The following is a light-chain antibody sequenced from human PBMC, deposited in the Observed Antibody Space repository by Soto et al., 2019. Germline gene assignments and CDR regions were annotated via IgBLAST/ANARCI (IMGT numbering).Light chain of an antibody. V-gene: IGKV3-15*01. J-gene: IGKJ2*01. Sequence: EIVMTQSPATLSVSPGERATLSCRASQSVSSNFAWYQQKPGQAPRLLIYGASTRATGIPARFGGSGSGTEFTLTISSLQSEDFAVYYCQQYNNWPPYTFGQGTNLEIK. CDR2: GAS. CDR1: QSVSSN. CDR3: QQYNNWPPYT.